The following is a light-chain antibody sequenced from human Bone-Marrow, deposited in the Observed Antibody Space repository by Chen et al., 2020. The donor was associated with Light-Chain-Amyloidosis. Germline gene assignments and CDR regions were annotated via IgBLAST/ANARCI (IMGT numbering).Light chain of an antibody. CDR1: QTISSNY. CDR2: GSS. CDR3: QQYGTSPLT. J-gene: IGKJ4*01. Sequence: EIVLTQSPGTLSLSPGEGANLSCRASQTISSNYLTWYQQKFGQAPRLLIYGSSSRATGIPDRFTGSGSGTYFTLTINRLEPEDFAKYYCQQYGTSPLTFGGGTKVEIK. V-gene: IGKV3-20*01.